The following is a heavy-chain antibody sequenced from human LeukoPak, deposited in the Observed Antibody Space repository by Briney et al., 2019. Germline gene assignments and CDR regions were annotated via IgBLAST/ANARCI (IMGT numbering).Heavy chain of an antibody. D-gene: IGHD3-22*01. J-gene: IGHJ4*02. CDR2: IIPIFGTA. V-gene: IGHV1-69*13. Sequence: GASVKVSCKASGGTFSSYAISWVRQAPGQGLEWMGGIIPIFGTANYAQKFQGRVTITADESTSTAYMELSSLRSEDTAVYYCARDFFHSSESRPFDYWGQGTLVTVSS. CDR1: GGTFSSYA. CDR3: ARDFFHSSESRPFDY.